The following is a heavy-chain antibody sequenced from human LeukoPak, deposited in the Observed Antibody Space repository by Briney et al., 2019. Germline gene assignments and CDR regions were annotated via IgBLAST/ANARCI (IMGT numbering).Heavy chain of an antibody. J-gene: IGHJ3*02. CDR3: ARRRIVAGTDAFDI. D-gene: IGHD6-19*01. CDR1: GGTFSSYA. CDR2: IIPIFGTA. V-gene: IGHV1-69*05. Sequence: SVKVSCKASGGTFSSYAISWVRQAPGQGLEWMGRIIPIFGTANYAQKFQGRVTMTTDTSTNTAYMELRSLRSDDTAVYYCARRRIVAGTDAFDIWGQGTMVTVSS.